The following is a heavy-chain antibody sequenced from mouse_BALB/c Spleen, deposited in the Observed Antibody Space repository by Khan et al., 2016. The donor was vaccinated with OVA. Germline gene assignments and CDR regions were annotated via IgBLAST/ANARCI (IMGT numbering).Heavy chain of an antibody. J-gene: IGHJ3*01. CDR2: IHYSGST. CDR1: GYSITSGYS. V-gene: IGHV3-1*02. CDR3: AGGFPTY. Sequence: EVQLVETGPDLVKPSQSLSLTCTVTGYSITSGYSWHWIRQFPGNKLEWMAYIHYSGSTSYNPSLKSRISVTRDTSKNQFFLQLISVTTEDTSTYYCAGGFPTYWGQGTLVTVSA.